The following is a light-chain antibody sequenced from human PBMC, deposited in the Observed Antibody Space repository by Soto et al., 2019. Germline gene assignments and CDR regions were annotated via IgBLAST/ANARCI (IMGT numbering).Light chain of an antibody. CDR3: AAWDDSLNGYV. Sequence: QSVLTQPPSASGIPGQRVTISCSGSSSNIGSNTVSWYQQLPGKAPKLLISSNHQRPSGVPDRFSGSKSGTSASLAISGLQSEGEADYYCAAWDDSLNGYVFGTGTKVTVL. V-gene: IGLV1-44*01. CDR2: SNH. CDR1: SSNIGSNT. J-gene: IGLJ1*01.